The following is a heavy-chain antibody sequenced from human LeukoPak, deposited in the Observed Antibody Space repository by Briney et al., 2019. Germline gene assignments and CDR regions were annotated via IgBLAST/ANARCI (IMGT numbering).Heavy chain of an antibody. CDR1: GFTVSSNY. D-gene: IGHD6-13*01. Sequence: GGSLRLSRAASGFTVSSNYMSWVRQAPGKGLEWVSVIYSGGSTYYADSVKGRFTISRDNSKNTLYLQMNSLRAEDTAVYYCARGGSSSWPYYYYYYMDVWGKGTTVTVSS. J-gene: IGHJ6*03. CDR3: ARGGSSSWPYYYYYYMDV. CDR2: IYSGGST. V-gene: IGHV3-53*01.